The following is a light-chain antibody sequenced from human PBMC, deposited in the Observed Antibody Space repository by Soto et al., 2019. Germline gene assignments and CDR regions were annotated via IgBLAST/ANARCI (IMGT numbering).Light chain of an antibody. CDR1: QSFSNTY. CDR3: QQYGTAPWT. V-gene: IGKV3-20*01. Sequence: EIVLTQSPGTLSLSPGERATLSCRASQSFSNTYLGWYQQKPGQAPRLLIYGVSNRATDIPDRFSGSGSGTDFTLTISRLEPGDFGVYYCQQYGTAPWTFGQGTKVEI. J-gene: IGKJ1*01. CDR2: GVS.